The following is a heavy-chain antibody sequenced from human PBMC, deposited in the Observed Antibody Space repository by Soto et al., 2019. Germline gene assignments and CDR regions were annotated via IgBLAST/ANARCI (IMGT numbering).Heavy chain of an antibody. CDR2: GSGRGDGT. Sequence: EIQILESGGALVQPGGSLRLSCSVSGFTFSDYAMNWVRQAPGKGLEWVSAGSGRGDGTFYADSVKGRFTISRDNSKNTVYMQINSLTVDDTAVYYCAKDVEEVLPYYGMDGWGRGTTV. J-gene: IGHJ6*01. CDR1: GFTFSDYA. V-gene: IGHV3-23*01. CDR3: AKDVEEVLPYYGMDG.